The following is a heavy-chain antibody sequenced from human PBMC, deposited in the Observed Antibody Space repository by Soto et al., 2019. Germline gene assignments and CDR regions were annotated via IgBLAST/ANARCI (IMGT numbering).Heavy chain of an antibody. J-gene: IGHJ4*02. D-gene: IGHD3-22*01. Sequence: SVKVSCKASGGTFSSYAISWVRQAPGQGLEWMGGIIPIFGTANYAQKFQGRVTITADESTSTAYMELSSLRSEDTAVYYCARGTYYYDSSGYDYWGQGTLVTVSS. CDR3: ARGTYYYDSSGYDY. V-gene: IGHV1-69*13. CDR2: IIPIFGTA. CDR1: GGTFSSYA.